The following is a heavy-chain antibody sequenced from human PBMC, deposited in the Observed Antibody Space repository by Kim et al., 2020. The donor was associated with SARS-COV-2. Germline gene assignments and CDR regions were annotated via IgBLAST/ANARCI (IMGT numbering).Heavy chain of an antibody. CDR3: VRVKREDRRLRYVDH. V-gene: IGHV4-34*12. D-gene: IGHD3-16*01. CDR2: IIHSGSA. Sequence: SETLSLTCAVYGGSFSGYYWTWIRQPPGKGLEWIGEIIHSGSANYNPSLKSRLTISADTSKSQFSLKLSSVTAADTAVYYCVRVKREDRRLRYVDHWGQGTLVTVSS. CDR1: GGSFSGYY. J-gene: IGHJ5*02.